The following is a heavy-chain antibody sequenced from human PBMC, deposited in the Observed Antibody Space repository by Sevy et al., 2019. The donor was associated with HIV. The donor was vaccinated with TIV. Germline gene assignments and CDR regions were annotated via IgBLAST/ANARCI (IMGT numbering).Heavy chain of an antibody. CDR3: ATSPDYYDSSRDAFDI. CDR2: YDPVDGET. V-gene: IGHV1-24*01. CDR1: GYSVSDLS. J-gene: IGHJ3*02. Sequence: ASVKVSCKVSGYSVSDLSMHWVRQAPGKGLEWMGGYDPVDGETIYAQKFQGRVTMTEDTSTDTAYMELSSLRSEDTAVYYCATSPDYYDSSRDAFDIWGQGTMVTVSS. D-gene: IGHD3-22*01.